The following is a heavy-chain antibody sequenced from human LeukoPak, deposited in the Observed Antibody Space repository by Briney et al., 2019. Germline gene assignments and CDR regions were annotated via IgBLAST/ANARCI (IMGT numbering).Heavy chain of an antibody. V-gene: IGHV4-39*07. CDR1: IGSISSFY. CDR2: IYYSGSK. J-gene: IGHJ4*02. D-gene: IGHD2-21*01. Sequence: SETLSLTCTVSIGSISSFYWGWIRQPPGKGLEWIGTIYYSGSKYYNPSLKSRVTISVDTSKNQFSLKVRSVTAADTAVYYCTRHFPEYCGGDCSDYWGQGTLVTVSS. CDR3: TRHFPEYCGGDCSDY.